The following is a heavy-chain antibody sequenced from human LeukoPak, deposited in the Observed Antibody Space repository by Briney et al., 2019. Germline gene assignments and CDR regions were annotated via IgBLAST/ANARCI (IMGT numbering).Heavy chain of an antibody. V-gene: IGHV4-61*02. Sequence: PSETLSLTCTVSGGSISSGGHYWSWIRQPAGKGLEYLGRIYATGSTNYNPSLRSRVTISADTSMNHFSLKLSFVTAADTAVYYCARGGDIVATTPDYWGQGTLVTVSS. J-gene: IGHJ4*02. CDR2: IYATGST. CDR1: GGSISSGGHY. CDR3: ARGGDIVATTPDY. D-gene: IGHD5-12*01.